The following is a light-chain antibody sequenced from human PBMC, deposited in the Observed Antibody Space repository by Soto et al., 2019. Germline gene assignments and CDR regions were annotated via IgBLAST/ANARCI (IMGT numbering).Light chain of an antibody. V-gene: IGLV1-40*01. CDR1: SSNIGAGYD. CDR3: QSYDSSLSGSLV. Sequence: QAVVTQPPSVSGAPGQRVTISCTGSSSNIGAGYDVHWYQQLPGTAPKVLIYGNSNRPAGVPDRFSGSKSGTSASLAITGLRAEDEADYYCQSYDSSLSGSLVFGGGTKLTVL. J-gene: IGLJ2*01. CDR2: GNS.